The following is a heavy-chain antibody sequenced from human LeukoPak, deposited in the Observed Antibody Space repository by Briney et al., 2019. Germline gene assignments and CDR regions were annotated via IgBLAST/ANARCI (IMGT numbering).Heavy chain of an antibody. V-gene: IGHV3-9*01. CDR1: GFTFDDYG. CDR2: ISWNSNSI. Sequence: GGSLRLSCAASGFTFDDYGVSWVRQAPGKGLEWVSGISWNSNSIGYVDSVKGRFTTSRDNAKNSLYLQMNSLRPEDTAFYYCAGSSGSYPYHFHYWGQGTLVTVSS. CDR3: AGSSGSYPYHFHY. J-gene: IGHJ4*02. D-gene: IGHD3-10*01.